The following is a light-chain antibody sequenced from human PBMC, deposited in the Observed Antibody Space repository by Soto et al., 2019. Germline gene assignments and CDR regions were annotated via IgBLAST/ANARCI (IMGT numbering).Light chain of an antibody. CDR2: GAS. Sequence: EIVMTQSPATLSVSQGERATPTCRASQRISSNLAWYQQRRGQAPRLLIYGASTRAPGIPARFSGSGSETEFTLTISSLQSEDFAVYYCQQRGNWPLTFGEGTKVDIK. J-gene: IGKJ4*01. CDR3: QQRGNWPLT. CDR1: QRISSN. V-gene: IGKV3-15*01.